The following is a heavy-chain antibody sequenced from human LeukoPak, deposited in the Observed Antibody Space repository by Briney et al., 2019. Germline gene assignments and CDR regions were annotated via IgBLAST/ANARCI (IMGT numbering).Heavy chain of an antibody. J-gene: IGHJ6*03. V-gene: IGHV1-46*01. CDR2: ISPSGGST. D-gene: IGHD2-15*01. Sequence: ASVKVSCKAFGYTFTGYWMHWVRQAPGQGPEWMGVISPSGGSTIYAQKFKGRVTLTRDMSTSTDYLELSSLRSEDTAVYYCARGLWGYCSGGSCTGYYYYMDVWGKGTTVTISS. CDR3: ARGLWGYCSGGSCTGYYYYMDV. CDR1: GYTFTGYW.